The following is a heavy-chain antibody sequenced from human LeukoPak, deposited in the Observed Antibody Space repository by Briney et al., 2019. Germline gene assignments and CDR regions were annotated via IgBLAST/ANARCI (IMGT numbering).Heavy chain of an antibody. CDR2: ISNDGNSK. V-gene: IGHV3-30*18. CDR3: AKDGLVRFSDY. CDR1: GFIFSHYD. D-gene: IGHD1-26*01. J-gene: IGHJ4*02. Sequence: GGSLTLSCPASGFIFSHYDMYWVGPAPGKGLEWVAVISNDGNSKQYADSVKGRFTISRDNSKNTLYLQMNSLRADDTAVYHCAKDGLVRFSDYRGQGTLVTVSS.